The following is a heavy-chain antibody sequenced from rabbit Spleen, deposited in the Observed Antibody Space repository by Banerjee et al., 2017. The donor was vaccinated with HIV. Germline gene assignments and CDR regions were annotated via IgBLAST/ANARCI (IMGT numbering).Heavy chain of an antibody. CDR2: IYTGSGST. CDR1: GFDFSSSYF. Sequence: QSLEESGGDLVKPGASLTLTCTASGFDFSSSYFMRWVRQAPGKGLEWFGCIYTGSGSTYYASWAKGRFTISKTSSTTVTLQMTRLTAADTATYFCARAGEGGDGYLNLWAPGPWSPS. CDR3: ARAGEGGDGYLNL. D-gene: IGHD5-1*01. J-gene: IGHJ4*01. V-gene: IGHV1S40*01.